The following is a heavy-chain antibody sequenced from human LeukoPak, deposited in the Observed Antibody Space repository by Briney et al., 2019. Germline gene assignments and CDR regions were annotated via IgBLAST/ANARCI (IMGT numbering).Heavy chain of an antibody. D-gene: IGHD6-13*01. CDR1: GYTFTSYY. CDR3: ARTAAAGTSSGY. Sequence: RRASVKVSCKASGYTFTSYYMHWVRQAPGQGLEWMGWISAYNGNTNYAQKLQGRVTMTTDTSTSTAYMELRSLRSDDTAVYYCARTAAAGTSSGYWGQGTLVTVSS. V-gene: IGHV1-18*04. J-gene: IGHJ4*02. CDR2: ISAYNGNT.